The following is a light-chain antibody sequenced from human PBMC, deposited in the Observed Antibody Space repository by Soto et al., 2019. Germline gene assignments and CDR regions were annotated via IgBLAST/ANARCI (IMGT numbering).Light chain of an antibody. Sequence: QSALTQPPSVSGSPGHSVTISCTGTGSDVGYYNRVSWYQQPPGTAPKLMIHEVSYWPSGVPDRFSGSKSGNTASLTISGLQAEDEADYYCSSYPSSSTLVFGGGTQLTVL. CDR1: GSDVGYYNR. CDR2: EVS. V-gene: IGLV2-18*02. J-gene: IGLJ2*01. CDR3: SSYPSSSTLV.